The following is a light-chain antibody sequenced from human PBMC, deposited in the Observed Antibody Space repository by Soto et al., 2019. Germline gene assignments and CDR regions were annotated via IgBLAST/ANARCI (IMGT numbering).Light chain of an antibody. Sequence: EIVMTQSPATLSLSPGERATLSCRASESVSNNLAWYHQKPGQAPRLLIYGASTRAPGIPARFSGSGSGTEFTLTISRLQSEDFAVYYCQQYNNWWTFGQGTKVEIK. CDR1: ESVSNN. V-gene: IGKV3-15*01. CDR3: QQYNNWWT. CDR2: GAS. J-gene: IGKJ1*01.